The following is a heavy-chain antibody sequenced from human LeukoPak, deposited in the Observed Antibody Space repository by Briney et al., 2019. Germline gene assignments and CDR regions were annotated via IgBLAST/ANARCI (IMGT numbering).Heavy chain of an antibody. J-gene: IGHJ6*02. CDR3: VRHAATRHNYGMDV. Sequence: SETLSLTCTVSGGSISYYYWSWLRQPPGKELEWIGHIYHSGCTNYNPSFKRRVTMSVDTTKNHFSLKLSSVTAADTAVYYCVRHAATRHNYGMDVWGQGTTVIVSS. D-gene: IGHD6-13*01. V-gene: IGHV4-59*08. CDR1: GGSISYYY. CDR2: IYHSGCT.